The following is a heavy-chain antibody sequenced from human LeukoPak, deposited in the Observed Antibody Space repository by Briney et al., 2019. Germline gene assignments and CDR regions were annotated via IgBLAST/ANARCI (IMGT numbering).Heavy chain of an antibody. J-gene: IGHJ6*03. CDR3: AREGRSYYYYMDV. CDR1: GFTFSSYS. Sequence: GGSLRLSCAASGFTFSSYSMNWVRQAPGKGLEWVSSISSSSYIYYADSVKGRFTISRDNAKDSLYLQMNSLRAEDTAVYYCAREGRSYYYYMDVWGKGTTVTVSS. CDR2: ISSSSYI. V-gene: IGHV3-21*01.